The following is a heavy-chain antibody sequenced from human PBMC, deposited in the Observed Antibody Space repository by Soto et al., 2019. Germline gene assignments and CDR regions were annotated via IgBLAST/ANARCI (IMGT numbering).Heavy chain of an antibody. CDR1: GYTLTELS. V-gene: IGHV1-24*01. CDR2: FDPEDGET. CDR3: ATELCNWNRGLAFDI. Sequence: ASVKVSCKVSGYTLTELSMHWVRQAPGKGLEWMGGFDPEDGETIYAQKFQGRVTMTEDTSTNTAYMELSSLRPEDTAVYYCATELCNWNRGLAFDIWGQGTMVTVSS. J-gene: IGHJ3*02. D-gene: IGHD1-20*01.